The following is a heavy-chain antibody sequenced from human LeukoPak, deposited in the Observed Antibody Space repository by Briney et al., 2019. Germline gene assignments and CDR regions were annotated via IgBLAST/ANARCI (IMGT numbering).Heavy chain of an antibody. CDR1: GGSISSGDYH. V-gene: IGHV4-31*03. Sequence: PSETLSLTCTVSGGSISSGDYHWSWIRQHPGKGLEWIGYIFYSGSTYYTPSLKSRVTISVDTSKNQFSLKLRSVTAADTAVYYCARTTYYYDSSGYLRPKDFDSWGQGTLVTVSS. J-gene: IGHJ4*02. CDR3: ARTTYYYDSSGYLRPKDFDS. CDR2: IFYSGST. D-gene: IGHD3-22*01.